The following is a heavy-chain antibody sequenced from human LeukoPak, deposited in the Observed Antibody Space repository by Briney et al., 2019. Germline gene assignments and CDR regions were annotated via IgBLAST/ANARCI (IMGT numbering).Heavy chain of an antibody. J-gene: IGHJ6*03. V-gene: IGHV1-8*03. D-gene: IGHD2-15*01. CDR3: ARAYSYCSGGSCYSHYYYYMDV. Sequence: ASVKVSCKASGYTFTSYDINWVRQATGQGLEWMGWMNPNSGNTGYAQKFQGRVTTTRNTSISTAYMELSSLRSEDTAVYYCARAYSYCSGGSCYSHYYYYMDVWGKGTTVTVSS. CDR2: MNPNSGNT. CDR1: GYTFTSYD.